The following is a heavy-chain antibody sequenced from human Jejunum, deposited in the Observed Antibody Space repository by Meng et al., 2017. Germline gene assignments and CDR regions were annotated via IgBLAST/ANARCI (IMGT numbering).Heavy chain of an antibody. J-gene: IGHJ4*02. D-gene: IGHD6-19*01. V-gene: IGHV3-30*18. CDR2: ILYDGSKT. CDR1: GFTFSSYY. CDR3: AKDGQWPDRLDY. Sequence: VQLVESGGGLVQPGVSLRLSCAASGFTFSSYYMHWVRQAPGKGLEWVAVILYDGSKTYYADAVKGRFTISRDNSKNTLYLQMNSLRPEDTAVYYCAKDGQWPDRLDYWGLGTLVTVSS.